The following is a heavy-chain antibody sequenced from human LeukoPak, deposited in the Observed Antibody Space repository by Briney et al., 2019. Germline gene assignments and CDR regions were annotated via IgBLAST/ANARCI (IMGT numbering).Heavy chain of an antibody. CDR1: GFTFSSYE. CDR2: ISSSGSTI. Sequence: GGSLRLSCAASGFTFSSYEMNWVRQAPGKGLEWVSYISSSGSTIYYADSVKGRFTISRDNAKNSLYLQMNSLRAEDTAVYYCARDFDQWSWDLWGQGTLVTVSS. CDR3: ARDFDQWSWDL. J-gene: IGHJ4*02. V-gene: IGHV3-48*03. D-gene: IGHD3-9*01.